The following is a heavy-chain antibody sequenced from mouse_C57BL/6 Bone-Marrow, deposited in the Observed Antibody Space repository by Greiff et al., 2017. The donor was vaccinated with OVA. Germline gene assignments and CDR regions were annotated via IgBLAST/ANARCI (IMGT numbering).Heavy chain of an antibody. Sequence: QVQLQQPGAELVKPGASVKMSCKASGYTFTSYWITWVKQRPGQGLEWIGDIYPGSGSTKYNEKFKSKATLTGDTSSSTAYMQLSSLTSEDVAVYYCAREGGFDYWGQGTTLTVSS. J-gene: IGHJ2*01. CDR1: GYTFTSYW. CDR2: IYPGSGST. CDR3: AREGGFDY. V-gene: IGHV1-55*01.